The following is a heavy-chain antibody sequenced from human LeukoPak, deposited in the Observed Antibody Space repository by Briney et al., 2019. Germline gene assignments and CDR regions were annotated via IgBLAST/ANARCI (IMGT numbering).Heavy chain of an antibody. V-gene: IGHV3-48*02. J-gene: IGHJ5*02. D-gene: IGHD2-8*01. CDR3: GRGLMAAHWFDP. Sequence: GGSLRLSCEASGFTFSTSYMNWVRQAPGHGLEWISYISGSSTIMYYADSVKGRFTISRDAAKNSLYLQMNSLRDEDTAVYYCGRGLMAAHWFDPWGHGTLVTVSS. CDR2: ISGSSTIM. CDR1: GFTFSTSY.